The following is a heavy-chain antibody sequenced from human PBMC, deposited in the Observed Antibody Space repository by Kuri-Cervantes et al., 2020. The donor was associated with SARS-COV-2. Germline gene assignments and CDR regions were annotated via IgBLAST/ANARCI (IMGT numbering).Heavy chain of an antibody. CDR2: IYSGGST. Sequence: GESLKISCAASGFTVSSNYMSWVRQAPGKGLEWVSVIYSGGSTYYADSVKGRFTISRDNAKNSLYLQMNSLRAEDTAVYYCATPAPEYGGNSGGWVFWGQGTLVTVSS. D-gene: IGHD4-23*01. J-gene: IGHJ4*02. V-gene: IGHV3-53*01. CDR1: GFTVSSNY. CDR3: ATPAPEYGGNSGGWVF.